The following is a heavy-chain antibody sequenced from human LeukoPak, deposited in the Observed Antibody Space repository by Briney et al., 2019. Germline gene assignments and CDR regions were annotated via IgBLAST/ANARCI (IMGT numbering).Heavy chain of an antibody. J-gene: IGHJ4*02. CDR3: ITVYDSVAN. V-gene: IGHV3-15*01. CDR1: GFTLTNAW. CDR2: IKSRPDGGTT. Sequence: GGSLRLSCAASGFTLTNAWMAWVRQAPGKGLEWVGRIKSRPDGGTTDYAAPVKGRFTISRDDSKNTLYLHMNSLKTEDTAVYYCITVYDSVANWGQGTLVTVSS. D-gene: IGHD5-12*01.